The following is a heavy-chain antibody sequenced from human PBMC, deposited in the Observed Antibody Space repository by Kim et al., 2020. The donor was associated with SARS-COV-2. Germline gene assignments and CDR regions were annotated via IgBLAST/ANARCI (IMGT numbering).Heavy chain of an antibody. Sequence: GGSLRLSCAASGFTVSSNYMSWVRQAPGKGLEWVSVIYSGGSTYYADSVKGRFTISRDNSKNTLYLQMNSLRAEDTALYYCARGRIGVVVADYWGQGTLVTVSS. V-gene: IGHV3-53*01. J-gene: IGHJ4*02. CDR2: IYSGGST. CDR1: GFTVSSNY. CDR3: ARGRIGVVVADY. D-gene: IGHD3-22*01.